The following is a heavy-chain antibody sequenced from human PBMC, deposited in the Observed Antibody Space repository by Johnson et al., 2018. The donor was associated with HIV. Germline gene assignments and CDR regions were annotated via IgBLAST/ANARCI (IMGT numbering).Heavy chain of an antibody. V-gene: IGHV3-30*03. CDR1: GFTFSSYG. Sequence: QVQLVESGGGVVQPGRSLRLSCAASGFTFSSYGMHWVRQAPGKGLEWVAVISYDGSNKYFADSVKGRFTISRDNSKNTLYLQMSSLRAEDTAVYYCARGLAADAFDIWGQGTMVTVSS. J-gene: IGHJ3*02. CDR3: ARGLAADAFDI. CDR2: ISYDGSNK. D-gene: IGHD6-13*01.